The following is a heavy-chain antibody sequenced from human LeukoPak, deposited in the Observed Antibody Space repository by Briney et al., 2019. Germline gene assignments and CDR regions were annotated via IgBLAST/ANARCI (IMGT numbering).Heavy chain of an antibody. Sequence: SETLSLTCTVSGGSISSYYWSWIRQPPGKGLEWIGYIYYSGSTNYNSSLKSRVTISVDTSKNQFSLKLSSVTAADTAVYYCARDNLPRYYDSSGYEDYYYGMDVWGQGTTVTVSS. CDR2: IYYSGST. J-gene: IGHJ6*02. D-gene: IGHD3-22*01. CDR1: GGSISSYY. V-gene: IGHV4-59*01. CDR3: ARDNLPRYYDSSGYEDYYYGMDV.